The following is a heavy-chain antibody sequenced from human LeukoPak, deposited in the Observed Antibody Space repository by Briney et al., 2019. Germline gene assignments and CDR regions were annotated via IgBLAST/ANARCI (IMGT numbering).Heavy chain of an antibody. D-gene: IGHD3-22*01. V-gene: IGHV3-23*01. CDR2: ISGSGGST. CDR1: GFTFSGYA. CDR3: AKDSSGYYRPFDY. J-gene: IGHJ4*02. Sequence: PGGSLRLSCAASGFTFSGYAMSWVRQAPGKGLERVSSISGSGGSTYYADSVKGRFTISRDNSKNTLYLQMNSLRDEDTAVYYCAKDSSGYYRPFDYWGQGTLVTVSS.